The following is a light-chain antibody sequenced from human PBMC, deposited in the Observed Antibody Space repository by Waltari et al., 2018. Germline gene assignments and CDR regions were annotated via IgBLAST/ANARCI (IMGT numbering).Light chain of an antibody. CDR3: QQRSNWPLT. Sequence: EIVLTQCPATLSLSPGERATLSCRASQRVSSYLAWYQQKPGQAPRLLIYDASNRATGIPARFSGSGSGTDFTLTISSLEPEDFAVYYCQQRSNWPLTFGGGTKVEIK. CDR2: DAS. CDR1: QRVSSY. V-gene: IGKV3-11*01. J-gene: IGKJ4*01.